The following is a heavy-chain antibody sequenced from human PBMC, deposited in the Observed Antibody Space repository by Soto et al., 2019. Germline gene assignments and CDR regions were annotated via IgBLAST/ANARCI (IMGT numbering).Heavy chain of an antibody. V-gene: IGHV2-5*02. D-gene: IGHD2-2*01. CDR1: GFSLSTSGVG. J-gene: IGHJ3*02. CDR3: AHVIVLVPAAMPDAFDI. Sequence: QITLKESGPTLVKPTQTLTLTCTFSGFSLSTSGVGVGWIRQPPGKALEWLALIYWDDDKRYSPSLKSRLTITKDTSKTQVVLTMTNMDPVDTATYYCAHVIVLVPAAMPDAFDIWGQGTMVTVSS. CDR2: IYWDDDK.